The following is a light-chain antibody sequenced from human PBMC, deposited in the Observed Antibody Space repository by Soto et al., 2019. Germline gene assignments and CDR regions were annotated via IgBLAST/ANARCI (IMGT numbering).Light chain of an antibody. CDR1: NIGSKS. J-gene: IGLJ2*01. CDR3: QVWDSSSDHVV. Sequence: SYELTQPPSVSVAPGKTARITCGGNNIGSKSVHWYQQNPGQAPVLVIYYDSDRPSGIPERFSGYNSGNTATLTISRVEAGDEADYYCQVWDSSSDHVVFGGGTQLTVL. CDR2: YDS. V-gene: IGLV3-21*04.